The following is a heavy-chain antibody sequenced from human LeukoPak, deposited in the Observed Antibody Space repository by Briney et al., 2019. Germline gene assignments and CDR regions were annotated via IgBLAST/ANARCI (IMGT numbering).Heavy chain of an antibody. Sequence: GRSLRLSCAASGFTFSSYAMHWVRQAPGKGLEWVAVISYDGSNKYYADSVKGRFTISRDNSRNTLYLQMNSLRAEDTAVYYCARDGILWFGESNLSSYNWFDPWGQGTLVTVSS. J-gene: IGHJ5*02. CDR1: GFTFSSYA. CDR3: ARDGILWFGESNLSSYNWFDP. CDR2: ISYDGSNK. V-gene: IGHV3-30*01. D-gene: IGHD3-10*01.